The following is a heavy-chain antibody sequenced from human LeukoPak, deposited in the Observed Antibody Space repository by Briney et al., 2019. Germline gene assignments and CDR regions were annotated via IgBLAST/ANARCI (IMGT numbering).Heavy chain of an antibody. CDR3: TRGSGWGTKADTFDI. J-gene: IGHJ3*02. Sequence: PSETLSLTCTVSGGSISSTYWTWIRQPPGKGLQWIGYIHSSGSTNYNPSLKSRVTISVDTSKNQFSLKLNSVTAADTAEYYCTRGSGWGTKADTFDIWGQGTMVTVSS. CDR1: GGSISSTY. CDR2: IHSSGST. V-gene: IGHV4-59*01. D-gene: IGHD1-14*01.